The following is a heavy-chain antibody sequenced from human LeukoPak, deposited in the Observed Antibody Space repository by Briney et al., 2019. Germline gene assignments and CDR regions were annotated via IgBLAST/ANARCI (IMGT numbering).Heavy chain of an antibody. CDR3: AGDYGSKIGVGS. Sequence: AESLKISCKGSGYRFTSYWIGWVRQMPGKGLELVGIIHPGDSSTTYSPSFQGQVTFSADKSISTAYLQWSSLTASDTGMYYCAGDYGSKIGVGSWGQGTLVTVSS. CDR1: GYRFTSYW. D-gene: IGHD3-10*01. J-gene: IGHJ4*02. CDR2: IHPGDSST. V-gene: IGHV5-51*01.